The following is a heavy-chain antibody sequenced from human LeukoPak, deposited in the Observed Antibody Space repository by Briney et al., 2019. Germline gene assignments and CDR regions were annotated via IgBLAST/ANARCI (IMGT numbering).Heavy chain of an antibody. CDR3: ARETGSSPYYYYMDV. CDR2: ISSSSSYI. CDR1: GFTFSSYS. D-gene: IGHD6-6*01. Sequence: GGSLRLSCAASGFTFSSYSMNWVRQAPGKGLEWVSSISSSSSYIYYADSVKGRFTISRDNAKNSLYLQMNSLRAEDTAVYYCARETGSSPYYYYMDVWGKGTTVTVAS. V-gene: IGHV3-21*01. J-gene: IGHJ6*03.